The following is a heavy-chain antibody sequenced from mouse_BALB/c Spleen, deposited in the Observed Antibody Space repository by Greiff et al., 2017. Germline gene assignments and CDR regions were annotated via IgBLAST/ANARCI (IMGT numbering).Heavy chain of an antibody. CDR1: GFTFSNYW. Sequence: EVKVEESGGGLVQPGGSMKLSCVASGFTFSNYWMNWVRQSPEKGLEWVAEIRLKSNNYATHYAESVKGRFTISRDDSKSSVYLQMNNLRAEDTGIYYCTRPQYGNYEDAMDYWGQGTSVTVSS. V-gene: IGHV6-6*02. CDR2: IRLKSNNYAT. D-gene: IGHD2-10*02. CDR3: TRPQYGNYEDAMDY. J-gene: IGHJ4*01.